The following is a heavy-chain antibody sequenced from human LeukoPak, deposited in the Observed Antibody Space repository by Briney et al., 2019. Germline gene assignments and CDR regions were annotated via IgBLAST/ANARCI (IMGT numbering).Heavy chain of an antibody. CDR1: GITLSTYW. D-gene: IGHD2-15*01. CDR3: ARPRGYCSGGSCFPPDL. J-gene: IGHJ4*02. Sequence: PGGSLRLSCAGSGITLSTYWMGWVRQAPGKGLEWVAIIKQDGSERYYVDSVRGRFTISRDNAKNSLYLQMNSLRVEDTAVYYCARPRGYCSGGSCFPPDLWGQGTLVIVSS. V-gene: IGHV3-7*01. CDR2: IKQDGSER.